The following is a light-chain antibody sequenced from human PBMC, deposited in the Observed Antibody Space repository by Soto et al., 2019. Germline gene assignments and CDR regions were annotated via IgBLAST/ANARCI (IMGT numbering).Light chain of an antibody. Sequence: QSVLTQPASVSGSPRQSITISCTGTNSDVGNYIYVSWYQQRPGKGPKLMIYEVSNRPSGVSNRFSGSKSGNTASLTISGLQAEDEADYYCSSYTSNTTPFVFGTGTKVTVL. J-gene: IGLJ1*01. CDR1: NSDVGNYIY. CDR2: EVS. V-gene: IGLV2-14*01. CDR3: SSYTSNTTPFV.